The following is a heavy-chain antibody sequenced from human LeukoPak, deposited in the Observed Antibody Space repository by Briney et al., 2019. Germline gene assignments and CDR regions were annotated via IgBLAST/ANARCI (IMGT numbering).Heavy chain of an antibody. CDR2: ISGSGGST. Sequence: TGGSLRLSCAASGFTFSNYAMSWVRQAPGKGLEWVSAISGSGGSTYYADSVKGRFTISRDNSKNTLYLQMNSLRAEDTAVYYCAKEENYYDSGSYYFGDYWGQGTLVTVSS. V-gene: IGHV3-23*01. J-gene: IGHJ4*02. CDR3: AKEENYYDSGSYYFGDY. CDR1: GFTFSNYA. D-gene: IGHD3-10*01.